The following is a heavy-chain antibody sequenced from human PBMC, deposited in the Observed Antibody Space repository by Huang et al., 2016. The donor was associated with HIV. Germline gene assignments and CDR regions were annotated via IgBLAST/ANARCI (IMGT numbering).Heavy chain of an antibody. J-gene: IGHJ4*02. CDR2: INPNSGNT. CDR1: GYTFTTSY. V-gene: IGHV1-2*02. CDR3: ARVTWTYSYFDY. Sequence: QLQLVQSGAEVKKPGASVKVSCKASGYTFTTSYMHWVRQAPGQGLEWMGWINPNSGNTNYAQKFQGRVTMTRDTSINTVYMELTSLKSDDTAVYYCARVTWTYSYFDYWGQGALVTVSS. D-gene: IGHD1-26*01.